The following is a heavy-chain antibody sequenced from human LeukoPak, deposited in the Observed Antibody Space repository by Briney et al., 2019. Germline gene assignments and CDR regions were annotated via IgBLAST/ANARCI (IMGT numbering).Heavy chain of an antibody. V-gene: IGHV4-4*09. Sequence: SETLSLTCSVSGVSMNSHCLNWIRQPPGKGLEWIGFISGSGSTNYNPSLMSRVTTSLETSKRQFSLKLRSVTAADTAVYYCVVSPNQDFYDYWGQGTLVTVSS. CDR3: VVSPNQDFYDY. CDR1: GVSMNSHC. J-gene: IGHJ4*02. CDR2: ISGSGST.